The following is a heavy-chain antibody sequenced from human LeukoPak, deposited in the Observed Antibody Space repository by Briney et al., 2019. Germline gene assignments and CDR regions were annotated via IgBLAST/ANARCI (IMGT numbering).Heavy chain of an antibody. V-gene: IGHV3-30*18. CDR2: ISYDGSNK. CDR3: AKGLYSSSSYSY. J-gene: IGHJ4*02. Sequence: PGRSLRLSCAASGFTFSSYGMHWVRQAPGRGLEWVAVISYDGSNKYYADSVKGRFTISRDNSKNTPYLQMNSLRAEDTAVYYCAKGLYSSSSYSYWGQGTLVTVSS. CDR1: GFTFSSYG. D-gene: IGHD6-6*01.